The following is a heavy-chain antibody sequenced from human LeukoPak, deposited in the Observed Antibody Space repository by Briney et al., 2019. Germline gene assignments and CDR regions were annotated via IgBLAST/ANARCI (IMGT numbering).Heavy chain of an antibody. D-gene: IGHD3-10*01. CDR2: ISGSGGST. V-gene: IGHV3-23*01. CDR1: GFTFSIYA. J-gene: IGHJ4*02. Sequence: GGSLRLSCAASGFTFSIYAMTWVRQAPGKGLEWVSTISGSGGSTYYADSVKGRFTISRDNSKNTLYLQMNSLRAEDTAVYYCAKDSQGWFGELLGYFDYWGQGTLVTVSS. CDR3: AKDSQGWFGELLGYFDY.